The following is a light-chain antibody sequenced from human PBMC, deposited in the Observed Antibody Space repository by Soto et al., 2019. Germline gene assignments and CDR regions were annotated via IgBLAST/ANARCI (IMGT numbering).Light chain of an antibody. Sequence: AIQMSQSPSSLSASVGDRVTITCRASQGIRKDLGWYQQKPGKAPKLLIYAASSLQSGVPSRFSDNGSGTDFTLTISRLQPEDFATNYCLQDYNYPLTFGQGTKVEIK. J-gene: IGKJ1*01. CDR2: AAS. CDR1: QGIRKD. CDR3: LQDYNYPLT. V-gene: IGKV1-6*01.